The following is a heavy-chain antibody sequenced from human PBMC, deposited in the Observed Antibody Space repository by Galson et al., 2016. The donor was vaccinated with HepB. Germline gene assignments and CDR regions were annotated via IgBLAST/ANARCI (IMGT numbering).Heavy chain of an antibody. CDR1: GFTFSSYG. CDR2: IWYDGSNK. D-gene: IGHD2-21*02. J-gene: IGHJ5*02. V-gene: IGHV3-33*01. CDR3: ARDRFPRVTRGRNWFDP. Sequence: SLRLSCAASGFTFSSYGMHWVRQAPGKGLEWVAVIWYDGSNKYYADSVKGRFTTSRDNSKNTLYLQMNSLRAEDTAVYYCARDRFPRVTRGRNWFDPWGQGTLVTVSS.